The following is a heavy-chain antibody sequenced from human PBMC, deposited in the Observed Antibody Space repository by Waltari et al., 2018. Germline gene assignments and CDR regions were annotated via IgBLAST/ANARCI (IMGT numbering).Heavy chain of an antibody. Sequence: QVQLQESGPGLLKPSETLSLSCTVSGGSLNGYYWIWIRPPAGEGLEWVGRIYPSGITNYNPSLKSRVTMSVDTSRNQFSLKLTSVTGADTAIYYCARSIVVVPAANYYYYYYYMDVWGKGTTVTISS. D-gene: IGHD2-2*01. CDR3: ARSIVVVPAANYYYYYYYMDV. CDR2: IYPSGIT. J-gene: IGHJ6*03. CDR1: GGSLNGYY. V-gene: IGHV4-4*07.